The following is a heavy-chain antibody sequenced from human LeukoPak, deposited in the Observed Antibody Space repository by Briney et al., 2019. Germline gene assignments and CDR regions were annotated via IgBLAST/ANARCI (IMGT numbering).Heavy chain of an antibody. J-gene: IGHJ4*02. V-gene: IGHV1-46*01. CDR3: ARILEYFDWSPSFDY. CDR1: GYTFTSYY. CDR2: INPSGGST. Sequence: ASVKVSCKASGYTFTSYYMHWVRQAPGQGLEWMGIINPSGGSTSYAQKFQGRVTMTTDTSTSTAYMELRSLRSDDTAVYYCARILEYFDWSPSFDYWGQGTLVTVSS. D-gene: IGHD3-9*01.